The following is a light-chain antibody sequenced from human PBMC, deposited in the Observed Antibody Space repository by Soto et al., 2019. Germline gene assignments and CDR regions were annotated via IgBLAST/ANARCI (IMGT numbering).Light chain of an antibody. Sequence: EIVLTQSPGTLSLSPGETATLSCRASQSVSSSYLAWYQQKPGQAPRLLTYGASSRATGIPDRFSGSGSGTDLTLTISRLEPEDFAVYYCQQYGSSPDTFGQGTKLEIK. CDR3: QQYGSSPDT. CDR2: GAS. J-gene: IGKJ2*01. CDR1: QSVSSSY. V-gene: IGKV3-20*01.